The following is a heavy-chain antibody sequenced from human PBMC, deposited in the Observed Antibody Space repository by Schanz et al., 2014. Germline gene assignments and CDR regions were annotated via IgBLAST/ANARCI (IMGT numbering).Heavy chain of an antibody. CDR1: GFTFRGHA. J-gene: IGHJ4*02. D-gene: IGHD1-26*01. V-gene: IGHV3-30*04. Sequence: QVQLVESGGGVVQPGRSLRLSCAASGFTFRGHAMHWVRQAPGKGLEKVAAISTDGTNTYYAASVRGRFTISRDNSKNTVYLQMDSLRSEDTAVYYCAKYGTGKGVSFEYWGQGTLVTVSS. CDR2: ISTDGTNT. CDR3: AKYGTGKGVSFEY.